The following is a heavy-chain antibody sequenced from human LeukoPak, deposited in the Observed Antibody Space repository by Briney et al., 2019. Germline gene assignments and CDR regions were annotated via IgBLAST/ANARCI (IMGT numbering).Heavy chain of an antibody. CDR2: IIPIFGTA. CDR1: GGTFSSYA. Sequence: SVKVSCKASGGTFSSYAISWVRQAPGQGLEWMGGIIPIFGTANYAQKFQGRVTITADESTSTAYMELSSLRSEDTAVYYCACLHYDILTHIVDYWGQGTLVTVSS. J-gene: IGHJ4*02. CDR3: ACLHYDILTHIVDY. D-gene: IGHD3-9*01. V-gene: IGHV1-69*13.